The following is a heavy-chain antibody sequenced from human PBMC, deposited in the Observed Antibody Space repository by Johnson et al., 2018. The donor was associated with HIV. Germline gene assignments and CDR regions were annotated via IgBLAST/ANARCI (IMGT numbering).Heavy chain of an antibody. CDR1: GFTFSSYD. V-gene: IGHV3-13*01. CDR2: IGTAGDT. Sequence: MLLVESGGGLVQPGGSLRLSCAASGFTFSSYDMHWVRQATGKGLEWVSAIGTAGDTYYPGSVKGRFTISRENAKNSLYLQMNSLRVADTAVYYCARDRRQFLEWLSDAFDIWGQGTMVTVSS. D-gene: IGHD3-3*01. CDR3: ARDRRQFLEWLSDAFDI. J-gene: IGHJ3*02.